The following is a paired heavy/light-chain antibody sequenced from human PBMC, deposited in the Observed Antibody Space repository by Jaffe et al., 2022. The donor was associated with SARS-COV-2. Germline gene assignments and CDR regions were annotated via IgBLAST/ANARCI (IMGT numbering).Heavy chain of an antibody. J-gene: IGHJ4*02. V-gene: IGHV3-48*01. D-gene: IGHD3-22*01. CDR2: ITSSSGTI. CDR1: GFTFSSYS. Sequence: EVQLVESGGGLVQPGGSLRLSCVASGFTFSSYSINWVRQAPGKGPEWVSYITSSSGTIYHADSVKGRFTTSRDNAKNSVYLQMNSLRAEDTALYYCARGSRGGYYFDYWGQGTLVTVSS. CDR3: ARGSRGGYYFDY.
Light chain of an antibody. Sequence: QSALTQPASVSGSPGQSITISCTGTSSDVGSYDLVSWYQQHPDKAPKLMIYEVNKWPSGVSNRFSGSKSGNTASLTISGLQAEDEADYYCCSYAGSRSFMVFGGGTKLTVL. V-gene: IGLV2-23*02. J-gene: IGLJ3*02. CDR2: EVN. CDR3: CSYAGSRSFMV. CDR1: SSDVGSYDL.